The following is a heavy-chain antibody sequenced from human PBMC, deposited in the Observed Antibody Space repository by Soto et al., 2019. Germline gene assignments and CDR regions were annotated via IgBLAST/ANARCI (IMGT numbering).Heavy chain of an antibody. J-gene: IGHJ5*01. V-gene: IGHV3-23*01. CDR2: ISGTDGTP. CDR1: GFTFSSHA. CDR3: AKERYCTNAVCYTGWFES. D-gene: IGHD2-8*01. Sequence: GGSLRLSCAASGFTFSSHAMSWVRQAPGKGLEWVSAISGTDGTPYYADSVRGRFTISRDNSKNTLYLQMNSLRAEDTALYYCAKERYCTNAVCYTGWFESWGQGTLVTVSS.